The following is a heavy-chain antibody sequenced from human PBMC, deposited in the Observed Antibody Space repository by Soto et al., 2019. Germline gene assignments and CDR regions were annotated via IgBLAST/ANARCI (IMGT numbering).Heavy chain of an antibody. CDR2: ISAYNGNT. CDR1: GYTFTSYG. Sequence: ASVKVSCKASGYTFTSYGISWVRQAPGQGLEWMGWISAYNGNTNYAQKLQGRVTMTTDTSTSTAYMELRSPRSDDTAVYYCARDQAYSSGWQVGGAFDIWGQGTMVTVSS. J-gene: IGHJ3*02. D-gene: IGHD6-19*01. CDR3: ARDQAYSSGWQVGGAFDI. V-gene: IGHV1-18*01.